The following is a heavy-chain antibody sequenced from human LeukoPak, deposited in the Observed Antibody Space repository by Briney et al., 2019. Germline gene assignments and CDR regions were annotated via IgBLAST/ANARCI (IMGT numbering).Heavy chain of an antibody. Sequence: PSETLSLTCTVSGGSISSYYGRWLRQPPGKGREGIGDIYYSGSTNYNPSLKRRVTISVDKSKKQFSLKQSSVTPADTAVYYCARDGREVTSPSPAFDIWGQGTMVTVSS. CDR3: ARDGREVTSPSPAFDI. D-gene: IGHD2-21*02. V-gene: IGHV4-59*01. CDR2: IYYSGST. J-gene: IGHJ3*02. CDR1: GGSISSYY.